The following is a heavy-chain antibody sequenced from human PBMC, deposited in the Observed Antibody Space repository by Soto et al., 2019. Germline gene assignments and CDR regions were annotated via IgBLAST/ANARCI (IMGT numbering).Heavy chain of an antibody. CDR1: GYTFTSYD. D-gene: IGHD3-16*01. V-gene: IGHV1-8*01. CDR2: MNPNSGYT. J-gene: IGHJ4*02. Sequence: QVQLVQSGAEVQKPGASGKVSCKASGYTFTSYDINWVRQATGQGLEWIGWMNPNSGYTGSAQNFQGRITMTRDTSISTAYMELSSLSSEDTAVYYCARTWGDLDYWGQGTLVTVSS. CDR3: ARTWGDLDY.